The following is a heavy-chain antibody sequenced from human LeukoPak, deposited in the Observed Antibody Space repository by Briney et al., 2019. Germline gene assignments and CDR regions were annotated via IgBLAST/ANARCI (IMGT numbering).Heavy chain of an antibody. CDR3: ARESQLGNDAFDI. CDR2: ISAYNGNT. D-gene: IGHD1-1*01. CDR1: GGTFSSYS. J-gene: IGHJ3*02. Sequence: ASVKVSCKASGGTFSSYSISWVRQAPGQGLEWMGWISAYNGNTNYAQKLQGRVTMTTDTSTSTAYMELRSLRSDDTAVYYCARESQLGNDAFDIWGQGTMVTVSS. V-gene: IGHV1-18*01.